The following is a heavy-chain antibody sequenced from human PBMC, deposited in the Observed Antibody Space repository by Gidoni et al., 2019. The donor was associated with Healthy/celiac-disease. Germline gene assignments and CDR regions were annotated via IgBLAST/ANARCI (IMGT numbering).Heavy chain of an antibody. CDR1: GGSSSSGSYY. J-gene: IGHJ4*02. Sequence: QVQRRESGPGLVKPSQTLSLTCTVSGGSSSSGSYYWSWSRQPAGKGLEWIGRIYPSGSTTYNPSLQSRVTISVATSKHQFSLQLSSVTAADTAVYYCASRGIPIFGVVVDYWGQGTLVTVSS. CDR3: ASRGIPIFGVVVDY. V-gene: IGHV4-61*02. CDR2: IYPSGST. D-gene: IGHD3-3*01.